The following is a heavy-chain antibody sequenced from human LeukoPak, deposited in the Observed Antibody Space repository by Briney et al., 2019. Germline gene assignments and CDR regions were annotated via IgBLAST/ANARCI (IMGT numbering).Heavy chain of an antibody. D-gene: IGHD3-9*01. CDR3: AKGGSFERFDY. Sequence: GGSLRLSCAASGFTFSSSGMHWVRQAPGKGLEWVAFMRDDTNNKYYADSVKGRFTISRDNSKNTLFLQMNSLRAQDTAVYYCAKGGSFERFDYWGQGTLVTVSS. CDR1: GFTFSSSG. J-gene: IGHJ4*02. V-gene: IGHV3-30*02. CDR2: MRDDTNNK.